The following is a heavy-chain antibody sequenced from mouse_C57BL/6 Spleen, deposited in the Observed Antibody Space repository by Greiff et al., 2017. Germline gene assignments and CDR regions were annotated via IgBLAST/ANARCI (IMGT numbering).Heavy chain of an antibody. CDR1: GYTFTDYE. D-gene: IGHD2-4*01. CDR2: IDPETGGT. CDR3: TFLDYDGGAYFDY. J-gene: IGHJ2*01. V-gene: IGHV1-15*01. Sequence: VKLQESGAELVRPGASVTLSCKASGYTFTDYEMHWVKQTPVHGLEWIGAIDPETGGTAYNQKFKGKAILTADKSSSTAYMELRSLTSEDSAVYYCTFLDYDGGAYFDYWGQGTTLTVSS.